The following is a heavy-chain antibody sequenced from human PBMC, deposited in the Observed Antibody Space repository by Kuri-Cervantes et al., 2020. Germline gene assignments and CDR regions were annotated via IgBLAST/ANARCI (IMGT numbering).Heavy chain of an antibody. J-gene: IGHJ4*02. CDR2: IYYSGST. CDR3: ARHRAFDY. V-gene: IGHV4-59*08. CDR1: GGSISSYY. Sequence: ESLKISCTVSGGSISSYYWSWIRQPPGKGLEWIGYIYYSGSTNYNPSLKSRVTISVDTSKNQFSLKLSSVSAADTAVYYCARHRAFDYWGQGTLVTVSS.